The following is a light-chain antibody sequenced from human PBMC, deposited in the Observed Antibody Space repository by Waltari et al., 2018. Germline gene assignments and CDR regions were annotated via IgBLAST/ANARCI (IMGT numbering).Light chain of an antibody. V-gene: IGLV1-44*01. CDR1: SSNIGSNT. Sequence: QSVLTQPPSASGTPGQRVTISCSGSSSNIGSNTVNWYQQLPGTAPELLIYSNNQRPPGVPDRFSGSKSGTSASLAISGLQSEDEADYYCAAWDDSLNGFYVFGTGTKVTVL. CDR2: SNN. CDR3: AAWDDSLNGFYV. J-gene: IGLJ1*01.